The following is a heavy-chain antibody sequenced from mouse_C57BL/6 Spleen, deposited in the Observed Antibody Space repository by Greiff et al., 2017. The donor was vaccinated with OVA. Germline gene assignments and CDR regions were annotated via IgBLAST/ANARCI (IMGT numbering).Heavy chain of an antibody. CDR2: IRNKANGYTA. V-gene: IGHV7-3*01. J-gene: IGHJ4*01. CDR3: ARYSYDYPYYAMDY. Sequence: EVQLQQSGGGLVQPGGSLSLSCAASGFTFTDYYMSWVRQPPGKALEWLGFIRNKANGYTAEYSASVKGRFTISRDNSQSILYLQMNALRAEDSATYYCARYSYDYPYYAMDYWGQGTSVTVSS. CDR1: GFTFTDYY. D-gene: IGHD2-4*01.